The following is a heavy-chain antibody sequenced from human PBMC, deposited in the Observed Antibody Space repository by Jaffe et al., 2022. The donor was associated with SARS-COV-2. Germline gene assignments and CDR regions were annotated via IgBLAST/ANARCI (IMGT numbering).Heavy chain of an antibody. CDR3: TTPEYSSSSLDY. Sequence: EVQLVESGGGLVKPGGSLRLSCAASGFTFSNAWMSWVRQAPGKGLEWVGRIKSKTDGGTTDYAAPVKGRFTISRDDSKNTLYLQMNSLKTEDTAVYYCTTPEYSSSSLDYWGQGTLVTVSS. D-gene: IGHD6-6*01. CDR1: GFTFSNAW. J-gene: IGHJ4*02. CDR2: IKSKTDGGTT. V-gene: IGHV3-15*01.